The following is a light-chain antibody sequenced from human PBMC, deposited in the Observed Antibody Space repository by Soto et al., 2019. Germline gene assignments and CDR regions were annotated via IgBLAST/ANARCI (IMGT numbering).Light chain of an antibody. J-gene: IGKJ1*01. V-gene: IGKV3-20*01. CDR1: QGLTSNF. Sequence: EIVLTQSPGTLSLSPGERATLSCRASQGLTSNFLAWYQQKPGQAPSLLIYGASNRATGVPDRFSGGGSGTDFTLTISRXEPEDFAVYFCQQYVTAPRTFGQGTKVDIK. CDR3: QQYVTAPRT. CDR2: GAS.